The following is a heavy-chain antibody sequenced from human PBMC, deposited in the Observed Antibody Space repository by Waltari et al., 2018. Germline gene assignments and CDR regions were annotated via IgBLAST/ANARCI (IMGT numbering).Heavy chain of an antibody. J-gene: IGHJ6*02. CDR2: IIPIFGTA. V-gene: IGHV1-69*13. D-gene: IGHD6-6*01. Sequence: QVQLVQSGAEVKKPGSSVKVSCKASGGTFSSYAISWVRQAPGQGLEWMGGIIPIFGTANYAQKFQGGVTITADESTSTAYMELSSLRSEDTAVYYCASGRIAARRQGYIYYYGMDVWGQGTTVTVSS. CDR1: GGTFSSYA. CDR3: ASGRIAARRQGYIYYYGMDV.